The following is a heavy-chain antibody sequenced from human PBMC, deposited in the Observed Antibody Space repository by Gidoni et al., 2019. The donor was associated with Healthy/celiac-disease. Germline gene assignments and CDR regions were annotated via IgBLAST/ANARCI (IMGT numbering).Heavy chain of an antibody. CDR3: ARDKEAVAGRRGYYYYGMDV. Sequence: QVQLVQSGAEVKKPGSSVKVSCKASGGTFSIYAISWVRQAPGQGLEWMRGIIPIFGTATYAQKFQGRVTITADESTSTAYMELSSLRSEDTAVYYCARDKEAVAGRRGYYYYGMDVWGQGTTVTVSS. V-gene: IGHV1-69*01. CDR1: GGTFSIYA. D-gene: IGHD6-19*01. CDR2: IIPIFGTA. J-gene: IGHJ6*02.